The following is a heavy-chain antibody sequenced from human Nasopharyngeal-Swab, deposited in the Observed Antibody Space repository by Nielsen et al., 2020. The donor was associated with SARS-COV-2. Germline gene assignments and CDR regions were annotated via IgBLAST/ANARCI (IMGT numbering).Heavy chain of an antibody. V-gene: IGHV1-69*06. CDR3: ATGFAAAGSYYGMDV. D-gene: IGHD6-13*01. Sequence: SVKVSCKASGGTFSSYAISWVRQAPGQGLEWMGGIIPIFGTAIYAQKFQGRVTMTEDTSTDTAYMELSSLRSEDTAVYYCATGFAAAGSYYGMDVWGQGTTVTVSS. J-gene: IGHJ6*02. CDR1: GGTFSSYA. CDR2: IIPIFGTA.